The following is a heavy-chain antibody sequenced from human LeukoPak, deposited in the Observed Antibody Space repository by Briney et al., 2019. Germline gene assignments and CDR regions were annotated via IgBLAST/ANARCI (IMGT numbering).Heavy chain of an antibody. D-gene: IGHD6-19*01. Sequence: GESLRLSCAASGFTFSSYSMNWVRQAPGKGLEWVSSISSSSSYIYYADSVKGRFTISRDNAKNSLYLQMNSLRAEDTAVYYCARVSYSSGWYKVDYWGQGTLVTVSS. J-gene: IGHJ4*02. CDR3: ARVSYSSGWYKVDY. CDR1: GFTFSSYS. V-gene: IGHV3-21*01. CDR2: ISSSSSYI.